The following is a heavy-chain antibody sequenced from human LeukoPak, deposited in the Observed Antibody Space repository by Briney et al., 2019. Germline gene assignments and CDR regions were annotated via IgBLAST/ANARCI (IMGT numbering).Heavy chain of an antibody. CDR1: GGSISSYY. V-gene: IGHV4-59*01. D-gene: IGHD3-9*01. J-gene: IGHJ3*02. Sequence: SETLSLTCTVSGGSISSYYWSWIRQPPGKGLEWIGYIYYNGSTNYNPSLKSRVTISVDTSKNQFSLKLSSVTAADTAVYYCARDPANYDILTGYPDAFDIWGQGTMVTVSS. CDR2: IYYNGST. CDR3: ARDPANYDILTGYPDAFDI.